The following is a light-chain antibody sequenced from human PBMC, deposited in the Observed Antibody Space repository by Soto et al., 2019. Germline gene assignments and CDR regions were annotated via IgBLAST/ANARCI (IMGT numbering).Light chain of an antibody. CDR2: EVS. V-gene: IGLV2-18*02. CDR3: GSYSSTTTREV. Sequence: QSVLTQPPSASGSPGQSVTISCTGTSTDFVSYNRVSWYQQPPGTAPKLMIYEVSKRPSGVPDRFSGSKSGNTASLTISGLQAADEADYFCGSYSSTTTREVFGTGTKVTVL. J-gene: IGLJ1*01. CDR1: STDFVSYNR.